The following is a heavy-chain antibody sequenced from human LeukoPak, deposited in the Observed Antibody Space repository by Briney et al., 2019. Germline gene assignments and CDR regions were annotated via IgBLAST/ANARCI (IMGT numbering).Heavy chain of an antibody. Sequence: ASVTVSFKASGYTFTVYYMHWVRQAPGQGLEWMGWINPNSGGTNYSQKFQGRVTMTRDTSISTAYMELSRLRSDDTAVYYCARVVSGSYFSALDIWGQGTMVTVSS. CDR1: GYTFTVYY. CDR2: INPNSGGT. J-gene: IGHJ3*02. V-gene: IGHV1-2*02. CDR3: ARVVSGSYFSALDI. D-gene: IGHD1-26*01.